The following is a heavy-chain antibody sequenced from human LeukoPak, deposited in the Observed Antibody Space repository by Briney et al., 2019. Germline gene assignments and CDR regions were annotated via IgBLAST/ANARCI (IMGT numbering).Heavy chain of an antibody. V-gene: IGHV1-46*01. J-gene: IGHJ4*02. D-gene: IGHD6-19*01. Sequence: GASVKVSCKASGYTFTSYFMHWVRQAPGQGLEWMGIINPSGGSTSYAQKFQGRVTMTRDTSTSTVYMELSSLRSEDTAVYYCARECSSGWYCYWGQGTLVTVSS. CDR3: ARECSSGWYCY. CDR2: INPSGGST. CDR1: GYTFTSYF.